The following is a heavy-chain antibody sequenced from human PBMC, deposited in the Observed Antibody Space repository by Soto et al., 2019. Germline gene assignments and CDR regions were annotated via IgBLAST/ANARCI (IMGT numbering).Heavy chain of an antibody. CDR1: GDSVNTGSYY. CDR3: ATGRHHYRPEY. V-gene: IGHV4-61*01. Sequence: SETLSLTCTVSGDSVNTGSYYWSWIRQPPGKGLEWIGYAYYSGSTNYNPSLKSRVTISLDTSKNHFSLKLTSVTAADTAVYYCATGRHHYRPEYWGQGTLVTVSS. J-gene: IGHJ4*02. CDR2: AYYSGST. D-gene: IGHD3-16*02.